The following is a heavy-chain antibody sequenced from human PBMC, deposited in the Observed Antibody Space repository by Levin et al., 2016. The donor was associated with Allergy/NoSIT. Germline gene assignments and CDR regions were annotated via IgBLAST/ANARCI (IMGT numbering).Heavy chain of an antibody. V-gene: IGHV3-30*04. CDR3: VSRQLERRDY. J-gene: IGHJ4*02. D-gene: IGHD1-1*01. CDR2: ISYDGSNK. Sequence: WIRQPPGKGLEWVAVISYDGSNKYYADSVKGRFTISRDNAKNTLYLQMNSLRAEDTAVYYCVSRQLERRDYWGLGTLVTVSS.